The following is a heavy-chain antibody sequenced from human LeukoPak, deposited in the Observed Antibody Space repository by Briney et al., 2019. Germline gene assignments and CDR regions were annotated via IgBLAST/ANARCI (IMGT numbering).Heavy chain of an antibody. CDR2: IYYSGST. CDR3: ARAQGYDFWSGYSFFDY. V-gene: IGHV4-31*03. CDR1: GGSISSGGYY. D-gene: IGHD3-3*01. Sequence: PSETLSLTCTVSGGSISSGGYYWSWIRQHPGKGLEWIGYIYYSGSTYYNPSLRSRVTISVDTSKNQFSLKLSSVTAADTAVYYCARAQGYDFWSGYSFFDYWGQGTLVTVSS. J-gene: IGHJ4*02.